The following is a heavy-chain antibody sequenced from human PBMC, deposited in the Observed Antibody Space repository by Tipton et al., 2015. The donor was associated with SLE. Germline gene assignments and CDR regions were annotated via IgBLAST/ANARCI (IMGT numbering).Heavy chain of an antibody. CDR3: ARGAYFDL. CDR2: IYYSGST. V-gene: IGHV4-59*01. J-gene: IGHJ2*01. Sequence: LRLSCTVSGGSISSYYWSWIRQPPGKGLEWIGYIYYSGSTNYNPSLKSRVTTSVDTSKNQFSLKLSSVTAADTAVYYCARGAYFDLWGRGTLVTVSS. CDR1: GGSISSYY.